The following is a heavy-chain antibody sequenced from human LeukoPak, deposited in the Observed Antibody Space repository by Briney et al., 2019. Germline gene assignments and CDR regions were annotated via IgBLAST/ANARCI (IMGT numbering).Heavy chain of an antibody. CDR1: GYTFTSYD. CDR2: MNPNSGNA. V-gene: IGHV1-8*03. CDR3: ARGHRRVTIFGVAPYYYMDV. D-gene: IGHD3-3*01. Sequence: GASVKVSCKASGYTFTSYDINWVRQATGQGLEWMGWMNPNSGNAGYAQKFQGRVTITRNTSISTAYMELSSLRSEDTAVYYCARGHRRVTIFGVAPYYYMDVWGKGTTVTVSS. J-gene: IGHJ6*03.